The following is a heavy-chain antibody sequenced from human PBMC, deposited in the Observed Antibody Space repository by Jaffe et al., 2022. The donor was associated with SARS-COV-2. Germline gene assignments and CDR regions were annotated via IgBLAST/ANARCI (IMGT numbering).Heavy chain of an antibody. CDR1: GFTFSSYA. D-gene: IGHD1-1*01. V-gene: IGHV3-30-3*01. CDR2: ISYDGSNK. Sequence: QVQLVESGGGVVQPGRSLRLSCAASGFTFSSYAMHWVRQAPGKGLEWVAVISYDGSNKYYADSVKGRFTISRDNSKNTLYLQMNSLRAEDTAVYYCARGGPPTTQKGYDAFDIWGQGTMVTVSS. J-gene: IGHJ3*02. CDR3: ARGGPPTTQKGYDAFDI.